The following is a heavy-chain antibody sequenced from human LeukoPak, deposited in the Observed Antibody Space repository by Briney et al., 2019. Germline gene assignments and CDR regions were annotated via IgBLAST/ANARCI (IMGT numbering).Heavy chain of an antibody. Sequence: PGGSLRLSCAASGFTFSDYYMSWIRQAPGKGLEWVSYISSSGSTIYYADSVKGRFTISRDNAKNSLYLQMNSLRAEDTAVYYCARASYKDYYYMDVWGKGTTVTVSS. J-gene: IGHJ6*03. D-gene: IGHD1-1*01. CDR1: GFTFSDYY. CDR2: ISSSGSTI. CDR3: ARASYKDYYYMDV. V-gene: IGHV3-11*04.